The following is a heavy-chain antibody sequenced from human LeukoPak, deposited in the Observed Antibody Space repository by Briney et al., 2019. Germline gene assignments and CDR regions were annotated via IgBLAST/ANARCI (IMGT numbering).Heavy chain of an antibody. V-gene: IGHV5-51*01. CDR1: GYRFTSYW. J-gene: IGHJ4*02. Sequence: GASLKISCQVSGYRFTSYWIAWVRQMPGKGLEWMGIIYPGDSDTRYSPSFQGQVTISADKSISTAYLQWSSLKASDTAMYYCARTEGFADYWGQGTLVTVSS. CDR3: ARTEGFADY. CDR2: IYPGDSDT. D-gene: IGHD3-3*01.